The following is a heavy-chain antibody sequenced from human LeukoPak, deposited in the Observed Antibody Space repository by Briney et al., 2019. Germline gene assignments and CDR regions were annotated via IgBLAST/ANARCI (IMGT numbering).Heavy chain of an antibody. CDR1: GGSFSGHY. CDR3: ARGLRGSLRYYFDH. CDR2: INHSGGT. V-gene: IGHV4-34*01. Sequence: SETLSLTCGVYGGSFSGHYWTWIRQPPGRGLEWIAEINHSGGTNYNPSLKSRVSISVDTSKNQFSLKLSSVTAADTAVYYCARGLRGSLRYYFDHWGQGTLVTVSS. J-gene: IGHJ4*02. D-gene: IGHD1-26*01.